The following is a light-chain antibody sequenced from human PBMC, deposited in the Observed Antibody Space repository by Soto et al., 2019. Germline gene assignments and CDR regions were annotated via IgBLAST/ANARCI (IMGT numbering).Light chain of an antibody. V-gene: IGKV1-39*01. J-gene: IGKJ4*01. CDR1: QSISNY. Sequence: DMEMTQSPLSLSASVGDRVTITCRASQSISNYLNWYQHKPGKVPKLLIYAASSLQSGVPTRFSGSGSGTDLTLIINSLQPEDFATYYCQQSYGTPLTFGGGTKIEIK. CDR3: QQSYGTPLT. CDR2: AAS.